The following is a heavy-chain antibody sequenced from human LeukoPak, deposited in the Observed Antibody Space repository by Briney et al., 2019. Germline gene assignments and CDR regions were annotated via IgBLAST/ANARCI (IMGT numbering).Heavy chain of an antibody. CDR2: IIPIFGTA. J-gene: IGHJ6*03. CDR1: GGTFSSYA. CDR3: ARALTGYYYYYMDV. Sequence: ASVKVSCKASGGTFSSYAISWVRQAPGQGLEWMGRIIPIFGTANYAQKFQGRVTITADKSTSTAYMELSSLRSEDTAVYYCARALTGYYYYYMDVWGKGTTVTVSS. V-gene: IGHV1-69*06. D-gene: IGHD1-14*01.